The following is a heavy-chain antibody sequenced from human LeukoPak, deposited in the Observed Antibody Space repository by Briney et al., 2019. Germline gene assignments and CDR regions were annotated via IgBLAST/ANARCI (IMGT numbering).Heavy chain of an antibody. Sequence: SETLSLTCTVSGGSISSSSYYWGWIRQPPGKGLEWIGGIYYSGSTYYNPSLKSRVTISVDTSKNQFSLKLSSVPAADTAVYYCARQPLESPYYDFWSGYYIGDYWGQGTLVTVSS. CDR2: IYYSGST. CDR3: ARQPLESPYYDFWSGYYIGDY. V-gene: IGHV4-39*01. D-gene: IGHD3-3*01. J-gene: IGHJ4*02. CDR1: GGSISSSSYY.